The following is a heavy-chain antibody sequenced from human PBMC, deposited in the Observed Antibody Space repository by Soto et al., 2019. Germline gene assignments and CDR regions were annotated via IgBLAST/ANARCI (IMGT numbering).Heavy chain of an antibody. CDR3: ARALGLGYCSGGSCYPGYYYYGMDV. CDR1: GFTFSSYA. J-gene: IGHJ6*02. V-gene: IGHV3-30-3*01. CDR2: ISYDGSNK. Sequence: GGSLRLSCAASGFTFSSYAMHWVRQAPGKGLEWVAVISYDGSNKYYADSVKGRFTISRDNSKNTLYLQMNSLRAEDTAVYYCARALGLGYCSGGSCYPGYYYYGMDVWGQGTTVTVSS. D-gene: IGHD2-15*01.